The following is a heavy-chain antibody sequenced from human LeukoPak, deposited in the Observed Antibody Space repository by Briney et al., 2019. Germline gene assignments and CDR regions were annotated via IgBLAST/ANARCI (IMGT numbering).Heavy chain of an antibody. CDR2: ISYDGSNK. J-gene: IGHJ4*02. Sequence: PGGSLRLSCAASGFTFSSFAMHWVRQAPGKGLEWVAVISYDGSNKYYAGSVKGRFTISRDNSKNTLYLQMNSLRAEDTAVYYCARVMATISQDYFDYWGQGTLVTVSS. V-gene: IGHV3-30*04. CDR1: GFTFSSFA. D-gene: IGHD5-24*01. CDR3: ARVMATISQDYFDY.